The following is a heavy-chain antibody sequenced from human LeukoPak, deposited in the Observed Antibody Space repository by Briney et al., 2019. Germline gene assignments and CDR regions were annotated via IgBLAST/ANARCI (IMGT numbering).Heavy chain of an antibody. CDR3: ARVLHAPYLIDS. D-gene: IGHD2-8*01. Sequence: SETLTLTCTVSDSSITSTYYWAWFRQPPGKGLEWIATVFRLQTVRTFNNPSLESRVTMSLDPSQNQFSLNLTSVTAADTALYFCARVLHAPYLIDSWGQGTLVTVSS. CDR2: VFRLQTVRT. V-gene: IGHV4-38-2*02. J-gene: IGHJ4*02. CDR1: DSSITSTYY.